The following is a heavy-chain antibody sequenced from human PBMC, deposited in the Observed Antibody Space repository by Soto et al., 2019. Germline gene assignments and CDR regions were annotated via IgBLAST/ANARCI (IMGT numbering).Heavy chain of an antibody. CDR2: IYYSGST. J-gene: IGHJ6*04. CDR1: GGSISSYY. D-gene: IGHD4-4*01. V-gene: IGHV4-59*01. Sequence: SETLSLTCTVSGGSISSYYWSWIRQPPGKGLEWIGYIYYSGSTNYNPSLKSRVTISVDTSKNQFSLKLSSVTAADTAVDYCAREDNYIALDVWGKGTTVTVSS. CDR3: AREDNYIALDV.